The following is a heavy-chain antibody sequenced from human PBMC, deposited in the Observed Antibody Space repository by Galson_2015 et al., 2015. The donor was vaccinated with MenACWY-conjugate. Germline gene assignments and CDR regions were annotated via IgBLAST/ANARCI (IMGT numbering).Heavy chain of an antibody. V-gene: IGHV3-48*03. J-gene: IGHJ6*03. D-gene: IGHD5-18*01. Sequence: SLRLSCAASGFTFTGYEFNWVRQAPGKGLEWLSYISKSGSPIYYADSVKGRFTISRDNIKKSLFLEMNSLRAGDTGVYYCARVGTWIHQYFYYMDVWGKGTPVTVSS. CDR3: ARVGTWIHQYFYYMDV. CDR1: GFTFTGYE. CDR2: ISKSGSPI.